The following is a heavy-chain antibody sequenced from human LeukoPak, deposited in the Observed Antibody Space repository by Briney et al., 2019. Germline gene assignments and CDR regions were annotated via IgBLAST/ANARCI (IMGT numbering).Heavy chain of an antibody. V-gene: IGHV3-9*01. J-gene: IGHJ4*02. D-gene: IGHD6-19*01. CDR2: ISWNSGSI. CDR3: AKGITEAQSGWLDY. CDR1: GFTFDDYA. Sequence: GGSLRLSCAASGFTFDDYAMHWVRQAPGKGLEWVSGISWNSGSIGYADSVKGRFTISRDNAKNSLYLQMNSLRAEDTALYYCAKGITEAQSGWLDYWGQGTLVTVSS.